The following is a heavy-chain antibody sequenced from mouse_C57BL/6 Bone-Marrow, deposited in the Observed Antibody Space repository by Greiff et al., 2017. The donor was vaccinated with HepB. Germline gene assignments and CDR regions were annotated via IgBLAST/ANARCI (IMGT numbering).Heavy chain of an antibody. D-gene: IGHD4-1*01. Sequence: EVQLQQSGPVLVKPGASVKMSCKASGYTFTDYYMNWVKQSHGKSLEWIGVINPYNGGTSYNQKFKGKATLTVDKSSSTAYMELNSLTSEDSAVYYCAAGWDHWFAYWGQGTLVTVSA. V-gene: IGHV1-19*01. J-gene: IGHJ3*01. CDR1: GYTFTDYY. CDR3: AAGWDHWFAY. CDR2: INPYNGGT.